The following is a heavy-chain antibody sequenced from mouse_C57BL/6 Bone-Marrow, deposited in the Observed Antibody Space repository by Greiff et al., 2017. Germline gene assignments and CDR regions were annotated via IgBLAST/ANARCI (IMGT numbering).Heavy chain of an antibody. CDR2: IYPGDGDT. D-gene: IGHD1-1*01. V-gene: IGHV1-80*01. J-gene: IGHJ3*01. CDR1: GYAFSSYW. Sequence: QVQLQQSGAELVKPGASVKISCKASGYAFSSYWMNWVTQRPGKGLEWIGQIYPGDGDTNYNGKFKGKATLTADKSSSTAYMQLSSLTSEDSAVYFCARSYYGSIPFAYWGQGTLVTVSA. CDR3: ARSYYGSIPFAY.